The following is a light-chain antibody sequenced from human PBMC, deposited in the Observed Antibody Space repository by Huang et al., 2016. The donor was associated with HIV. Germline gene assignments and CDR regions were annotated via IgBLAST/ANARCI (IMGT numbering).Light chain of an antibody. J-gene: IGKJ4*01. Sequence: IQLTQSPSSLSASVGDRVTITGRASQDSRSYLAWYQQKPGKAPNLLIYGASTLQSGVPTRCSGSGCGTEYSLTISRLQPEDFATYYWQQLSTSLTFGGGTKVEMK. CDR2: GAS. V-gene: IGKV1-9*01. CDR1: QDSRSY. CDR3: QQLSTSLT.